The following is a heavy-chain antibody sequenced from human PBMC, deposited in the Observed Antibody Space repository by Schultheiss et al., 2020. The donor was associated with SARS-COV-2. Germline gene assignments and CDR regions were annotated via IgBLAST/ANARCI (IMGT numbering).Heavy chain of an antibody. CDR1: GYTFTGYY. D-gene: IGHD3-3*01. J-gene: IGHJ6*02. Sequence: ASVKVSCKASGYTFTGYYMHWVRQAPGQRLEWMGWINAGNGNTKYSQKFQGRVTITRDTSASTAYMELSSVTAADTAVYYCARDGGAIFGVVGGYYYYGMDVWGQGTTVTVSS. V-gene: IGHV1-3*01. CDR3: ARDGGAIFGVVGGYYYYGMDV. CDR2: INAGNGNT.